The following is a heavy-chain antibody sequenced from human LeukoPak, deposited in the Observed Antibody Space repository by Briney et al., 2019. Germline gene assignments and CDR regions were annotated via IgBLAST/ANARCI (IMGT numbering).Heavy chain of an antibody. V-gene: IGHV3-30*18. CDR3: AKDLQGLGPGDCSSTSCYSLGALDY. J-gene: IGHJ4*02. CDR2: ISYDGSNK. Sequence: PGGSLRLSCAASGLTFSSYGMHWVRQAPGKGLEWVAVISYDGSNKYYADSVKGRFTISRDNSKNTLYLQMNSLRAEDTAVYYCAKDLQGLGPGDCSSTSCYSLGALDYWGQGTLVTVSS. D-gene: IGHD2-2*01. CDR1: GLTFSSYG.